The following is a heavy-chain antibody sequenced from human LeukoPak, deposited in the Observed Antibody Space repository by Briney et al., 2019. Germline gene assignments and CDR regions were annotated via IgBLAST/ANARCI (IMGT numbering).Heavy chain of an antibody. CDR2: INHSGST. J-gene: IGHJ6*03. Sequence: SETLSLTCAVYGGSFSGYYWSWIRQPPGKGLEWIGEINHSGSTNYNPSLKSRVTISVDTSKNQFSLKLCSVTAADTAVYYCARLYYDSDMDVWGKGTTVTISS. V-gene: IGHV4-34*01. CDR3: ARLYYDSDMDV. CDR1: GGSFSGYY. D-gene: IGHD3-22*01.